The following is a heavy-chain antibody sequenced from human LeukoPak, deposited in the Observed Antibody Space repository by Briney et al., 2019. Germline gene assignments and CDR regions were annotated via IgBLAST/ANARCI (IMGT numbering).Heavy chain of an antibody. D-gene: IGHD3-3*01. Sequence: GGSLRLSCAASGFTFTNYAMTWVRQAPGKGLEWVASIKLDGSEKNYVDSVKGRFTISRDNTKNSLYLQMNSLRAEDTAVFYCARDQYDTWSRRGNFDSWGQGTLVIVSS. J-gene: IGHJ4*02. CDR2: IKLDGSEK. CDR1: GFTFTNYA. CDR3: ARDQYDTWSRRGNFDS. V-gene: IGHV3-7*03.